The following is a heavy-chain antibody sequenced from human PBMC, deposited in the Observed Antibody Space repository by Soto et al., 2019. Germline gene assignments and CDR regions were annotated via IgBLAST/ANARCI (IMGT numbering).Heavy chain of an antibody. D-gene: IGHD3-22*01. Sequence: GGSRRLSCPAAGFTFGSYALHWVGQAPGKVLECVAVIWYDGNNKSYADSVKGRFTISRDNSERTLYLQMTSLRVEDTAMYYCARGHYFDSPFTIDHWGRGTLVTVSS. CDR2: IWYDGNNK. CDR1: GFTFGSYA. V-gene: IGHV3-30-3*01. CDR3: ARGHYFDSPFTIDH. J-gene: IGHJ4*02.